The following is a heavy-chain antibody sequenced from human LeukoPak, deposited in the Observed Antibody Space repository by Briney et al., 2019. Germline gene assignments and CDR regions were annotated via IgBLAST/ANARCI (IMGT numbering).Heavy chain of an antibody. CDR3: ARVTLLAFYYYMDV. V-gene: IGHV1-8*03. Sequence: ASVKVSCKASGYTFTSYDINWVRQATGQGLEWMGWMNPNSGNTGYAQKFQGRVTITRNTSISTAYMELSSLRSEDTAVYYCARVTLLAFYYYMDVWGRGTTVTVSS. CDR2: MNPNSGNT. D-gene: IGHD3-3*02. CDR1: GYTFTSYD. J-gene: IGHJ6*03.